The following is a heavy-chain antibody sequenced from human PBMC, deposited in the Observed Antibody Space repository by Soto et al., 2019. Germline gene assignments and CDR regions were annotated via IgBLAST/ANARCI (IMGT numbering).Heavy chain of an antibody. V-gene: IGHV6-1*01. J-gene: IGHJ3*02. Sequence: SQTLSLTCAISGDSVSSNSAAWNWIRQSPSRGLEWLGRTYYRSKWYNDYAVSVKSRININQETSKNQFSLQLKSVTPEATSVYSCAIAWGSGSYSKSGRDAFDIWGQGTMVTVSS. CDR2: TYYRSKWYN. CDR3: AIAWGSGSYSKSGRDAFDI. D-gene: IGHD1-26*01. CDR1: GDSVSSNSAA.